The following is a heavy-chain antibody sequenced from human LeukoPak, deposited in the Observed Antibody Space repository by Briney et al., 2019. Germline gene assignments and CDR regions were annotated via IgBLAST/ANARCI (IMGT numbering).Heavy chain of an antibody. V-gene: IGHV4-39*07. CDR3: ARGNKDYGDYARGLSDY. CDR2: IYYSGST. D-gene: IGHD4-17*01. Sequence: SETLSLTCTVSGGSISSSSYYWGWIRQPPGKGLEWIGSIYYSGSTYYNPSLKSRVTISVDTSKNQFSLKLSSVTAADTAVYYCARGNKDYGDYARGLSDYWGQGTLVTVSS. J-gene: IGHJ4*02. CDR1: GGSISSSSYY.